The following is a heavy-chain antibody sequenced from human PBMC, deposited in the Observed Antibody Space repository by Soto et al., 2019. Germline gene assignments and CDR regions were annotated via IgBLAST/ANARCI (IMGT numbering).Heavy chain of an antibody. CDR1: GYTFINYG. CDR3: GRGGLAVSGSYDC. D-gene: IGHD6-19*01. V-gene: IGHV1-18*01. J-gene: IGHJ4*02. CDR2: ISGSNGDT. Sequence: VQLVQSGAEVKESGASVKVSCKASGYTFINYGVAWVRRAPGQGPEWMGWISGSNGDTKYAQNLQNRVSLTTDTSTNTGYMELRSLRPDDTAIYFCGRGGLAVSGSYDCWGQGTLVTVSS.